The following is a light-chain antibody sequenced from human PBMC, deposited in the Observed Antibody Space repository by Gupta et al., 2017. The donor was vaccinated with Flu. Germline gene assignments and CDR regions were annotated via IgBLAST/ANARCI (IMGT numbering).Light chain of an antibody. V-gene: IGKV1-39*01. CDR2: CSS. CDR3: QQTYSPPWT. Sequence: SPSSLSASVGDRITITCRASQSVATSLNWYQHKPGRAPRLLIYCSSNLQSGVSGAFSGTGSGTDFTLTISSLQPEDFATYYWQQTYSPPWTLGKGTKV. J-gene: IGKJ1*01. CDR1: QSVATS.